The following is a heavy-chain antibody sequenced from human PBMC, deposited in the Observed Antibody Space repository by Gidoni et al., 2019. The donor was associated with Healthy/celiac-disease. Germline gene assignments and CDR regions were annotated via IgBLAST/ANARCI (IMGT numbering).Heavy chain of an antibody. V-gene: IGHV3-30-3*01. J-gene: IGHJ4*02. CDR3: ARDRGSSGYYSS. D-gene: IGHD3-22*01. CDR2: ISYDGSNK. Sequence: QVQLVESGGGVVQPGRSLRLSCAASGFPFSSYAMHWVRQAPGKGLEWVAVISYDGSNKYYADSVKGRFTISRDNSKNTLYLQMNSLRAEDTAVYYCARDRGSSGYYSSWGQGTLVTVSS. CDR1: GFPFSSYA.